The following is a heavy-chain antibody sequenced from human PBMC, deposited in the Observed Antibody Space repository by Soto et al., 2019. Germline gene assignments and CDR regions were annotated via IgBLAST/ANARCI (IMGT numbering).Heavy chain of an antibody. CDR2: LVPRFGSP. CDR1: GGTFSDFA. V-gene: IGHV1-69*06. J-gene: IGHJ6*02. D-gene: IGHD1-1*01. Sequence: QVQLVQSGAEMRKPGSSLRVSCKASGGTFSDFAFSWVRQAPGQGLEWMGGLVPRFGSPNYAQKFGGRVTMSAYTTTSSVYMEVLRSRYDDTAVYFCAIDRVQLRVCKYSFNGMDVWGQGTTITVSS. CDR3: AIDRVQLRVCKYSFNGMDV.